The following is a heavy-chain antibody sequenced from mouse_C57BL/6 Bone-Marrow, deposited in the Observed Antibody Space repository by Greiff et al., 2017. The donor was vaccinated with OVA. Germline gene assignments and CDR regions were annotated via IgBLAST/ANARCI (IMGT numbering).Heavy chain of an antibody. Sequence: EVKLVESGGGLVKPGGSLKLSCAASGFTFSSYTMSWVRQTPEKRLEWVATISGGGGNPYYPDSVKGRFTISRDNAKNTLYLQMSSLRSEDTALYYCARHDYGCYWDFDVGGTGTTVTVSS. J-gene: IGHJ1*03. V-gene: IGHV5-9*01. CDR1: GFTFSSYT. D-gene: IGHD1-1*01. CDR3: ARHDYGCYWDFDV. CDR2: ISGGGGNP.